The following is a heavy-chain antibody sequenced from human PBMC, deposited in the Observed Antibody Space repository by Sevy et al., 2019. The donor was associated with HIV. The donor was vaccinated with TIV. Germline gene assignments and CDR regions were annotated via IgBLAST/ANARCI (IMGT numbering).Heavy chain of an antibody. CDR2: IYYSGST. Sequence: SETLSLTCTVSGGSVSSGIYYWSWIRQPPGKGLEWIGYIYYSGSTNYNPSLKSRVTISVDTSKNQFSLKLSSVTAADTAVYYCARGTYYYYYGMDVWGQGTTVTVSS. J-gene: IGHJ6*02. CDR1: GGSVSSGIYY. CDR3: ARGTYYYYYGMDV. D-gene: IGHD1-1*01. V-gene: IGHV4-61*01.